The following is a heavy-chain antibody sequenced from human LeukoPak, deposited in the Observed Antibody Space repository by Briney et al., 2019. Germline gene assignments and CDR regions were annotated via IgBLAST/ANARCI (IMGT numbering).Heavy chain of an antibody. J-gene: IGHJ4*02. CDR3: ARDRLRWDN. D-gene: IGHD4-23*01. Sequence: KASGTLSLTCTVSGGPTSGYYWSWIRQPPGKGLEWIAYIYYSGSTNYNPSLKSRVTISVDTSKNQFSLKLSSVTAADTAVYYCARDRLRWDNWGQGTLVTVSS. V-gene: IGHV4-59*12. CDR2: IYYSGST. CDR1: GGPTSGYY.